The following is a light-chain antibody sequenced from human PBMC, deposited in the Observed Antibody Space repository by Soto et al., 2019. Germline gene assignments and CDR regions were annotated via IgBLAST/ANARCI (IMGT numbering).Light chain of an antibody. V-gene: IGKV3-11*01. CDR2: QSS. CDR3: QQRSNYRQT. J-gene: IGKJ1*01. CDR1: QTIANY. Sequence: EIVLPQSPDTLSLSPGARATLSFRASQTIANYLDWYHQNPGQAPRLLIYQSSNRGAGVAARCSGSGGGTDFTLTISSLEPEDFAAYYCQQRSNYRQTFGQGTKVDI.